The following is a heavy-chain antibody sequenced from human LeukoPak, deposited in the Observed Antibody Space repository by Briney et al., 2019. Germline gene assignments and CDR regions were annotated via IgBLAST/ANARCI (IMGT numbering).Heavy chain of an antibody. V-gene: IGHV4-39*01. D-gene: IGHD1-14*01. Sequence: PSESLSLTCTVSGGSISSSSYYWGWIRQLPGKGLEWIGSIYYSGSTYYNPSLKSRVTISVDTSKNQFSLKLSSVTAADTAVYYCASPADRGDAFDIWGQGTMVTVSS. CDR1: GGSISSSSYY. J-gene: IGHJ3*02. CDR3: ASPADRGDAFDI. CDR2: IYYSGST.